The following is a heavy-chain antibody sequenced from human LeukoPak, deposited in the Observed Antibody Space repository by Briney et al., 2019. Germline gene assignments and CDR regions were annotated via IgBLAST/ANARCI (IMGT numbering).Heavy chain of an antibody. CDR1: GYTFTGYY. J-gene: IGHJ4*02. CDR3: ARVFRASSSWYPQLWFDY. CDR2: INPNSGGT. D-gene: IGHD6-13*01. Sequence: GASVKVSCKASGYTFTGYYMHWVRQAPGQGLEWMGWINPNSGGTNYAQKLQGRVTMTRDTSISTAYMELSRLRSDDTAVYYCARVFRASSSWYPQLWFDYWGQGTLVTVSS. V-gene: IGHV1-2*02.